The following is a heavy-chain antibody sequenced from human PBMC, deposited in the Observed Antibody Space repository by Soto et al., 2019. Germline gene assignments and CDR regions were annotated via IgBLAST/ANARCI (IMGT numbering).Heavy chain of an antibody. V-gene: IGHV3-7*03. CDR3: ARVVYYYDSSGYSFAFDI. J-gene: IGHJ3*02. CDR2: IKQDGSEK. CDR1: GFTFSSYW. D-gene: IGHD3-22*01. Sequence: EVQLVESGGGLVQPGGSLRLSCAASGFTFSSYWMSWVRQAPGKGLEWVANIKQDGSEKYYVDSVKGRFTISRDNAKNSLYLQMNSLRAEDTAVYYCARVVYYYDSSGYSFAFDIWGQGTMVTVSS.